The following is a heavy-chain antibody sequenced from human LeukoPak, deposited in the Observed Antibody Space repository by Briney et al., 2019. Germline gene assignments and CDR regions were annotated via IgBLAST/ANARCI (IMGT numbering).Heavy chain of an antibody. CDR2: INPNSGGT. J-gene: IGHJ3*02. CDR3: ARDRLRGYSSGWYMNAFDI. D-gene: IGHD6-19*01. V-gene: IGHV1-2*02. Sequence: ASVKVSCKASGYTFTGYYMHWVRPAPGQGLEWMGWINPNSGGTNYAQKFQGRVTMTRDTSISTACMELSRLRSDDTAVYYCARDRLRGYSSGWYMNAFDIWGQGTMVTVSS. CDR1: GYTFTGYY.